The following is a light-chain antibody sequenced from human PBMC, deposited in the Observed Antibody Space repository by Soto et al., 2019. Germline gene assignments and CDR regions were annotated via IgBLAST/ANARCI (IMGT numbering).Light chain of an antibody. CDR2: DNN. CDR1: SSNIGNNY. V-gene: IGLV1-51*01. J-gene: IGLJ1*01. CDR3: GTWDSSLSAGV. Sequence: QSVLTQPPSASGTPGQRVTISCSGSSSNIGNNYVSWYQQLPGTAPKLLIYDNNKRPSEIPDRFSGSKSGPSATLGITGLQTGDEADYYCGTWDSSLSAGVFGTGTKSPS.